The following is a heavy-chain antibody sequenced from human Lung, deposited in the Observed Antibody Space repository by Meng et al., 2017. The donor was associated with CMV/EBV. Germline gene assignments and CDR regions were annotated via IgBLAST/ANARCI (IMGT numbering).Heavy chain of an antibody. CDR2: ISYDGSNK. CDR1: GFTFSNYG. Sequence: LTXAASGFTFSNYGMHCVRQAPGKGLEWVAYISYDGSNKYYADSVEGRLTISRDNSKNTLYLQMNSLRAADTAVYYCARNRYCGSTSCYFDYWGQGTLVTGSS. V-gene: IGHV3-30*19. J-gene: IGHJ4*02. CDR3: ARNRYCGSTSCYFDY. D-gene: IGHD2-2*01.